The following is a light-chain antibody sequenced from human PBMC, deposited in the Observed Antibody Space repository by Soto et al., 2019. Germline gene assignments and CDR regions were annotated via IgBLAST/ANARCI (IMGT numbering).Light chain of an antibody. J-gene: IGKJ2*01. CDR2: GAS. CDR1: QSVSSSY. CDR3: QQYGSSPYT. V-gene: IGKV3-20*01. Sequence: EIVLTQPPGTLSLSPGERATLSCRASQSVSSSYLAWYQQKPGQAPRLLIYGASSRATGIPDRFSGSGSGTDFTLTISRLELEDFAVYYCQQYGSSPYTFGQGTKLEIK.